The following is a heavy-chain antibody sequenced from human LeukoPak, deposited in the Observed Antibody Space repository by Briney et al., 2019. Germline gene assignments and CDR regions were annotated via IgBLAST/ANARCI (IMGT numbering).Heavy chain of an antibody. D-gene: IGHD2-2*01. Sequence: GGSLRLSCAASGFTFSSYSMNWVRQAPGKGLEWVSSISSSSSYIYYADSVKGRFTISRDNSKNTLYLQMNSLRAEDTAVYYCAKGGVFAPAAPFDYWGQGTLVTVSS. CDR1: GFTFSSYS. CDR3: AKGGVFAPAAPFDY. CDR2: ISSSSSYI. J-gene: IGHJ4*02. V-gene: IGHV3-21*04.